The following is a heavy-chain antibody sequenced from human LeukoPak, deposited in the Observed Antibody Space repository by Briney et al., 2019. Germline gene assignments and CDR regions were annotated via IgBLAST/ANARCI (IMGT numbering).Heavy chain of an antibody. J-gene: IGHJ3*02. Sequence: PGGSLRLSCAASGFTFSSYAMSWVRQAPGKGLEWVSAISGSGGSTYYADSVKGRFTISRDSSKNTLYLQMNSLRAEDTAVYYCAKFLFRDYGDTFGAFDIWGQGTMVTVSS. D-gene: IGHD4-17*01. CDR3: AKFLFRDYGDTFGAFDI. CDR1: GFTFSSYA. CDR2: ISGSGGST. V-gene: IGHV3-23*01.